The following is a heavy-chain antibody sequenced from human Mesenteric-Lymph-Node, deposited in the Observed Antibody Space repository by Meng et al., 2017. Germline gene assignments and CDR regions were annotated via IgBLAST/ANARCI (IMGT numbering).Heavy chain of an antibody. CDR3: ARGPTTYFDY. Sequence: GQREGAGAGVVNASQPRSLTCSGAGGSISSGDSYWSWIRQPPGKGLEWIGYIYYSGSTYYNPSLRSRITISVDTSKNQFSLRLRSVPAADTAVYYCARGPTTYFDYWGQGTLVTVSS. CDR2: IYYSGST. CDR1: GGSISSGDSY. J-gene: IGHJ4*02. D-gene: IGHD4-17*01. V-gene: IGHV4-30-4*01.